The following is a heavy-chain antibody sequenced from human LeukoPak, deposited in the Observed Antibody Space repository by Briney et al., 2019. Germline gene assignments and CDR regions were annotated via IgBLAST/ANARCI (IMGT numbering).Heavy chain of an antibody. CDR3: ARSLRDSSGYYFMD. CDR2: IWYDGSDK. Sequence: GGSLRLSCAASGFTFSDYGMHWVRQAPGKGLEWVADIWYDGSDKYYADSVKGRFTISRDNSKNTLFLQMNSLRAEDTAVYYCARSLRDSSGYYFMDWGQGTLATVSS. CDR1: GFTFSDYG. J-gene: IGHJ4*02. V-gene: IGHV3-33*01. D-gene: IGHD3-22*01.